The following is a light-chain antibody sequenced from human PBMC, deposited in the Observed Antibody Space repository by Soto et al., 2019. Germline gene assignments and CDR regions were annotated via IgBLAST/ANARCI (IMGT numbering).Light chain of an antibody. Sequence: QAVVTQPPSASGTPGQRVTISCSGSSSNIGSNTVNWYQQVPGTAPKLLIYNSNQWPSGVPDRFSGSKSGTSASLAISGLQSEDEADYYCSSYAGSSNVFGTGTKLTVL. J-gene: IGLJ1*01. CDR1: SSNIGSNT. CDR3: SSYAGSSNV. V-gene: IGLV1-44*01. CDR2: NSN.